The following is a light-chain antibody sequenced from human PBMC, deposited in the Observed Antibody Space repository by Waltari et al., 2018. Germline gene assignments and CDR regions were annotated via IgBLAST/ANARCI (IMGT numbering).Light chain of an antibody. CDR3: QTGGHGTWV. Sequence: QLVLTQSPSASASLGASVELTCTLSSGHSSNVIAWHQQQPEKGPRFLMKVNSDGSQSKGDKIPDRFSGSSSGAEHYLTISSLQSEDEADYYCQTGGHGTWVFGGGTKLTVL. CDR1: SGHSSNV. CDR2: VNSDGSQ. J-gene: IGLJ3*02. V-gene: IGLV4-69*01.